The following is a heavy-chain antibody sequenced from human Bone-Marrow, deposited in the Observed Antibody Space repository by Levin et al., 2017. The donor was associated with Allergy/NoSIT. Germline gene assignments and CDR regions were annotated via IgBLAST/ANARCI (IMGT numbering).Heavy chain of an antibody. D-gene: IGHD3-3*01. V-gene: IGHV7-4-1*02. CDR2: INTNTGSP. CDR1: GYTFTSYA. Sequence: VASVKVSCKASGYTFTSYAMNWVRQAPGQGLEWMGWINTNTGSPTYAQGFTGRFVFSLDTSVSTAYLQISSLKAEDTAVYYCARPPNDFWSGYTAWYLDLWGRGTLVTVSS. CDR3: ARPPNDFWSGYTAWYLDL. J-gene: IGHJ2*01.